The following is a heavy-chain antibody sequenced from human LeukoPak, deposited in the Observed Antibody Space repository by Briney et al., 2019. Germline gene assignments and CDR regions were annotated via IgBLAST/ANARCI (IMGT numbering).Heavy chain of an antibody. CDR3: AIKSRTSSPPIH. CDR1: GFTFSSYA. V-gene: IGHV3-23*01. D-gene: IGHD2-2*01. J-gene: IGHJ4*02. Sequence: GGSLRLSCAASGFTFSSYAMYWVRQAPGKGLEWVSGIFGSGGSTHYADSVKGRFTISSDYSKNTLYLQMNSLRAEDTAVYYCAIKSRTSSPPIHWGQGTLVTVSS. CDR2: IFGSGGST.